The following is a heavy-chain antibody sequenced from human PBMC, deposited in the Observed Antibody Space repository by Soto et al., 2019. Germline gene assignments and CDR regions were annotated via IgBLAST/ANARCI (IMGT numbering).Heavy chain of an antibody. D-gene: IGHD1-1*01. V-gene: IGHV3-21*01. CDR1: GFTFISYS. CDR3: ARTGTTNAFDI. CDR2: ISSSSSYI. J-gene: IGHJ3*02. Sequence: GWSLRLACASSGFTFISYSMNWVRQAPGKGLEWVSSISSSSSYIYYADSVKGRFTISRDNAKNSLYLQMNSLRAEDTAVYYCARTGTTNAFDIWGQGTMVTVSS.